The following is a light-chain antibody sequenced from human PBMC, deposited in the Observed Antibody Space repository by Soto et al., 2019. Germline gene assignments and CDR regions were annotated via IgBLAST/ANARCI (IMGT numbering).Light chain of an antibody. CDR1: QSISSW. Sequence: DIQMTQSPSTLSASVGDRVTITCRASQSISSWLAWYQQKPGKAPKLLIYDASSLKSGVPSRLSGSGSGTEFTLSISSLQPEDFATYYCQQSYTAPSITFGQGTRLEIK. CDR2: DAS. V-gene: IGKV1-5*01. J-gene: IGKJ5*01. CDR3: QQSYTAPSIT.